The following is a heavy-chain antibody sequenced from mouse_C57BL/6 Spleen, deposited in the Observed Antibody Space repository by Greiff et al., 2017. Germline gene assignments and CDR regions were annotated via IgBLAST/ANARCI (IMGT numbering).Heavy chain of an antibody. CDR1: GYTFTSYW. CDR2: IDPSDSYT. CDR3: AREGHYYGSYYFDY. V-gene: IGHV1-59*01. J-gene: IGHJ2*01. D-gene: IGHD1-1*01. Sequence: QVQLKQPGAELVRPGTSVKLSCKASGYTFTSYWMHWVKQRPGQGLEWIGVIDPSDSYTNYNQKFKGKATLTVDTSSSTAYMQLSSRTSEDDAVYYCAREGHYYGSYYFDYWGQGTTLTVSS.